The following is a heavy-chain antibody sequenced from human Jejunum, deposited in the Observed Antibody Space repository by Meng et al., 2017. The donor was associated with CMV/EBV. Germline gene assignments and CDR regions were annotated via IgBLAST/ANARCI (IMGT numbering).Heavy chain of an antibody. Sequence: QAQLVQSGGEVKKPXXXXKVSCKASGYTFTNYGITWVRQAPGQGLEWKGWINAYNGDTNYAQTLQGRVTMTRNISKSTAYMDLSSLRSEDTAVYYCATGVADFEYWGQGTLVTVSS. CDR2: INAYNGDT. V-gene: IGHV1-18*01. D-gene: IGHD6-19*01. J-gene: IGHJ4*02. CDR1: GYTFTNYG. CDR3: ATGVADFEY.